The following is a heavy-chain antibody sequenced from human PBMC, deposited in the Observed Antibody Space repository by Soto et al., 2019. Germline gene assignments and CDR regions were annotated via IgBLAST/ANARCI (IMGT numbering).Heavy chain of an antibody. CDR2: IAYDGTIK. Sequence: QEQLVESGGAVVQPGRSLTLSCAASGFTFSANAMHWVRQAPGKGLEWVAVIAYDGTIKIYRDSVKGRFTISRDDSKSTLYLQMNSLRPEDMAVYYCARDKIKGAPDYLDSWGQGTLVTVSS. CDR1: GFTFSANA. CDR3: ARDKIKGAPDYLDS. J-gene: IGHJ4*02. D-gene: IGHD1-26*01. V-gene: IGHV3-30-3*01.